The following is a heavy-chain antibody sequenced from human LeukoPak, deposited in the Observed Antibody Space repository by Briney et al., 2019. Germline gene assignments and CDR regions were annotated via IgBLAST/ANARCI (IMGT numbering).Heavy chain of an antibody. J-gene: IGHJ4*02. V-gene: IGHV3-30*02. CDR1: GFTFSSYG. CDR3: AKVRSGSANWALRIFDN. D-gene: IGHD1-1*01. Sequence: GGSLRLSCAASGFTFSSYGMHWVRQAPGKGLEWVAFIRYDGSNKYYAGSVKGRFTISRDNSKNTLYVQMNSLRAEDTAVYYCAKVRSGSANWALRIFDNWGQGTLVTVSS. CDR2: IRYDGSNK.